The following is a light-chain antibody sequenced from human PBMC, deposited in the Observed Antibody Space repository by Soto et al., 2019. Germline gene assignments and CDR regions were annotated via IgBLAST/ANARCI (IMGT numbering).Light chain of an antibody. Sequence: DIQMTQSPSSLSASVGDRVTITCRASQSISSYLNWYQQKPGKAPKVLTYAASSLQGGVPSRFSGIGSGTDFTLSISSLQPEDFATYYCQQSYSGPLTFGGGTKVDIK. CDR2: AAS. V-gene: IGKV1-39*01. CDR1: QSISSY. CDR3: QQSYSGPLT. J-gene: IGKJ4*01.